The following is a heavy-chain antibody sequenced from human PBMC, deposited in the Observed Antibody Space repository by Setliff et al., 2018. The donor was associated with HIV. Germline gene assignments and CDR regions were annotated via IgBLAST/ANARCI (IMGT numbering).Heavy chain of an antibody. CDR1: GFTFNNYG. D-gene: IGHD3-3*01. CDR3: VKGDNFWTGYSTYFEFDP. Sequence: LRLSCVTSGFTFNNYGLHWVRQAPGKGLEWVSFIRYDGSEKFYAESVQGRFTISRDSSKNMLYLQMSSLRAADTAIYYCVKGDNFWTGYSTYFEFDPWGQGTRVTVSS. J-gene: IGHJ5*02. V-gene: IGHV3-30*02. CDR2: IRYDGSEK.